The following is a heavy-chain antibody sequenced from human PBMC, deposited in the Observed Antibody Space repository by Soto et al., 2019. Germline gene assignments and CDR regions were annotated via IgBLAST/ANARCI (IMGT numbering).Heavy chain of an antibody. CDR2: INHRGSA. Sequence: SETLSLTCAVSGGSISSSNWWSWVRQPPGKGPEWIGEINHRGSANYNPSLKSRVTMSLDISKSQFSLRLTSVTAADTAVYFCARYNAASGTYYFDYWGRGALVTVSS. V-gene: IGHV4-4*02. CDR3: ARYNAASGTYYFDY. CDR1: GGSISSSNW. D-gene: IGHD6-13*01. J-gene: IGHJ4*02.